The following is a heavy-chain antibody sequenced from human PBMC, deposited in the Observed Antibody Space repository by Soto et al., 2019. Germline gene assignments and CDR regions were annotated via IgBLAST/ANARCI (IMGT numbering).Heavy chain of an antibody. D-gene: IGHD1-26*01. J-gene: IGHJ6*02. Sequence: ASVKVSCKASGYPFTGYYTHWVRQAPGQGIEWMGWINPNSGGTNYAQKFQGRVTMTRDTSISTAYMELSRLRSEDTAVYYCAREGTIVGVTGVYYYYGMDVWGQGTRVTVSS. CDR2: INPNSGGT. CDR3: AREGTIVGVTGVYYYYGMDV. CDR1: GYPFTGYY. V-gene: IGHV1-2*02.